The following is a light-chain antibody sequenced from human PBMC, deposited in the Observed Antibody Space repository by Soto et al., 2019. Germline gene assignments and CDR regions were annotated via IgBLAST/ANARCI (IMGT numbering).Light chain of an antibody. Sequence: DIQMTQSPSSLSASVGDRVTITCRATQDIRNYLAWYQQKPGKDPKLLIYAATTLQSGAPSRSSGSGSGTDFTLMISSLQPEDVATYYCQKYDSAPLTFGGGTKVEIK. CDR3: QKYDSAPLT. J-gene: IGKJ4*01. CDR2: AAT. V-gene: IGKV1-27*01. CDR1: QDIRNY.